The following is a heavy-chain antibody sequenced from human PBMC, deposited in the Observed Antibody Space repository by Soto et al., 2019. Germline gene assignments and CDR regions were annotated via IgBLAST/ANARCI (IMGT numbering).Heavy chain of an antibody. CDR2: IYYSGST. Sequence: DLEWIGYIYYSGSTYYNPSLKSRVTISVDTSKNQFSLKLSSVTAADTAVYYCARDLIESRDGYNLFYFDYWGQGTLVTVSS. CDR3: ARDLIESRDGYNLFYFDY. D-gene: IGHD5-12*01. V-gene: IGHV4-31*02. J-gene: IGHJ4*02.